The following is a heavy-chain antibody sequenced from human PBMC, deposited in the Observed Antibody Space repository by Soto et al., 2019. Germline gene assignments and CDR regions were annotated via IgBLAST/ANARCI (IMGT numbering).Heavy chain of an antibody. CDR3: ARSSQSTVTTFAY. V-gene: IGHV4-31*03. Sequence: PSETLSHTCTVSGGSISSGGYYWSWIRQHPGKGLEWIGYIYYSGSAYYNPSLKSRVTISVDTSKNQFSLKLSSVTAADTAVYYCARSSQSTVTTFAYWGQGTLVT. CDR2: IYYSGSA. J-gene: IGHJ4*02. CDR1: GGSISSGGYY. D-gene: IGHD4-17*01.